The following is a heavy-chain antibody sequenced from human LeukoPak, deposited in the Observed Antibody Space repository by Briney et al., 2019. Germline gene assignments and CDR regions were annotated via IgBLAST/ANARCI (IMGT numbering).Heavy chain of an antibody. D-gene: IGHD6-19*01. J-gene: IGHJ4*02. CDR1: GVTFSSYS. Sequence: GGSLRPSCAASGVTFSSYSRNWVRQAPGKGLEWVSSISSSSSYIYYADSVKGRFTISRDNAKNSLYLQMNSLRAEDTAVYYCARLIAVAGTGFGYWGQGTLVTVSS. CDR2: ISSSSSYI. V-gene: IGHV3-21*01. CDR3: ARLIAVAGTGFGY.